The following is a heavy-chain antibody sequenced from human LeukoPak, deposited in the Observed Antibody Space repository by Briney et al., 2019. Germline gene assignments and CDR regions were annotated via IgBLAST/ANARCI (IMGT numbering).Heavy chain of an antibody. V-gene: IGHV4-31*03. CDR3: ARGSSGSYTAEYFQH. CDR2: IYYSGST. J-gene: IGHJ1*01. D-gene: IGHD1-26*01. Sequence: PSETLSLTCTVSGGPISSGGYYWSWIRQHPGKGLEWIGYIYYSGSTYYNPSLKSRVTISVDTSKNQFSLKLSSVTAADTAVYYCARGSSGSYTAEYFQHWGQGTLVTVSS. CDR1: GGPISSGGYY.